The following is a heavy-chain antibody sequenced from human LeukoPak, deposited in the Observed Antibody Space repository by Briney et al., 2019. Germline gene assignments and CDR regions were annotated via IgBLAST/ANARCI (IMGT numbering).Heavy chain of an antibody. Sequence: GGSLRLSCAASGFTFSSYSMNWVRQAPGKGLEWVSSISSSSSYIYYADSVKGRFTISRDNAKNSLYLQMNSLRAEDTAVYYCASLTDIEAGAVRYWGQGTLVTVSS. CDR2: ISSSSSYI. V-gene: IGHV3-21*03. CDR1: GFTFSSYS. J-gene: IGHJ4*02. CDR3: ASLTDIEAGAVRY. D-gene: IGHD1-26*01.